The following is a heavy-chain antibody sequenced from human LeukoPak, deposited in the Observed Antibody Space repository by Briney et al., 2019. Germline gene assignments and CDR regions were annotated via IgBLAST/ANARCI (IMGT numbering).Heavy chain of an antibody. CDR3: ASSSSWSYNWFDP. V-gene: IGHV4-31*03. D-gene: IGHD6-13*01. CDR1: AGSISSGGYY. Sequence: SQTLSLTCTVSAGSISSGGYYWSWLRQHPGKGLEWIGYIYYSRSTYYNPSLKSRVTISVDTSKNQFSLKLSSVTAADTAVYYCASSSSWSYNWFDPWGQGTLVTVSS. J-gene: IGHJ5*02. CDR2: IYYSRST.